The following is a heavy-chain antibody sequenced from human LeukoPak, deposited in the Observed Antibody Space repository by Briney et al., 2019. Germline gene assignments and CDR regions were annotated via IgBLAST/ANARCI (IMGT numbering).Heavy chain of an antibody. D-gene: IGHD4-23*01. Sequence: GESLKISCKGSGYSFTSYWIGWVRQMPGKGLEWMGIIYPGDSDTRYSPSFQGQVTISADKSISTAYLQWSSLKASDTAMYYCARLSAATTVVTQADAFDIWGQGTMVTVSS. V-gene: IGHV5-51*01. CDR1: GYSFTSYW. CDR3: ARLSAATTVVTQADAFDI. J-gene: IGHJ3*02. CDR2: IYPGDSDT.